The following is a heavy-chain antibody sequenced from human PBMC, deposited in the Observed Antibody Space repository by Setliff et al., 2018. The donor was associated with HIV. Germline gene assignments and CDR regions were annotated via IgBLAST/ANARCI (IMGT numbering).Heavy chain of an antibody. Sequence: PGGSLRLSCAASGFTFSSYWMSWVRQAPGKGLEWVANIKQDGSEKYYVDSVRGRFTISRDNAKNSLYLQMNSLRAEDTALYYCARDGGYSYGLEYYFDYWGQGTLVTVSS. CDR2: IKQDGSEK. CDR3: ARDGGYSYGLEYYFDY. J-gene: IGHJ4*02. CDR1: GFTFSSYW. D-gene: IGHD5-18*01. V-gene: IGHV3-7*03.